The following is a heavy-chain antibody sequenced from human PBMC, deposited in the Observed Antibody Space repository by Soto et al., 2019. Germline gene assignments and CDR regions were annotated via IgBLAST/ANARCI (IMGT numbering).Heavy chain of an antibody. CDR2: IIPIFGIA. D-gene: IGHD2-2*01. Sequence: SVKLYCQAAGGTFSRYAISWVRQAPGQGLEWIGRIIPIFGIASYAQKFQGRVTITADESTSTAYMELSSLRSDNTAVYYCAREDRDRETGLVPAAIDGMDVWGQGTTVTVSS. CDR1: GGTFSRYA. CDR3: AREDRDRETGLVPAAIDGMDV. V-gene: IGHV1-69*13. J-gene: IGHJ6*02.